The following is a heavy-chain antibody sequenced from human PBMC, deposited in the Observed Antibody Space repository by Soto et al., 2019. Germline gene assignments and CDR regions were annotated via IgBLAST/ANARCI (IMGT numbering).Heavy chain of an antibody. D-gene: IGHD4-4*01. CDR3: ARYGIGGLQYFYDY. CDR2: IHHSGTT. CDR1: GGSISSGDYY. V-gene: IGHV4-30-4*01. Sequence: SETLSLTCTVSGGSISSGDYYWSWLRQPPGKALEWIGYIHHSGTTFYNPSLMSRVIITVDTSNNQFALRLTAVTAADTVHYYSARYGIGGLQYFYDYWGQGTLVTVSS. J-gene: IGHJ4*02.